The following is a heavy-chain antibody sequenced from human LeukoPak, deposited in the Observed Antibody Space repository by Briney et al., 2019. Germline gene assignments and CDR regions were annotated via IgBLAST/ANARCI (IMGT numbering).Heavy chain of an antibody. D-gene: IGHD3-22*01. V-gene: IGHV3-30*04. Sequence: GRSLRLSCAASGFTFSSYAMHWVRQAPGKGLEWVAVISYDGSNKYYADSVKGRFTISRDNSKNTLYLQMNSLRAEDTAVYYCARVLSYYYDSSGPLDYWGQGTLVTVSS. CDR3: ARVLSYYYDSSGPLDY. CDR2: ISYDGSNK. J-gene: IGHJ4*02. CDR1: GFTFSSYA.